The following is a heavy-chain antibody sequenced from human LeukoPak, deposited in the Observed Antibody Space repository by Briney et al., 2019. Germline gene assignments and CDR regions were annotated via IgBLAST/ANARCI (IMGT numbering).Heavy chain of an antibody. CDR2: INPDSGFT. CDR1: GYSFTDDY. V-gene: IGHV1-2*02. J-gene: IGHJ4*02. CDR3: APTPEAYTSNWNV. Sequence: GASVKVSCKTSGYSFTDDYVQWVRQAPAQGLEWMGWINPDSGFTNYAQKFQGRVTMTRDTSISTAYMEVRRLRPDDTAVYYCAPTPEAYTSNWNVWGQGTLVTVSS. D-gene: IGHD1-1*01.